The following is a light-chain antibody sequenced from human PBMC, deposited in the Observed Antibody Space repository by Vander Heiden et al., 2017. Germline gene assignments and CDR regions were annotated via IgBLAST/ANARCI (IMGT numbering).Light chain of an antibody. CDR3: QQRDSTPRT. V-gene: IGKV1-39*01. J-gene: IGKJ4*01. CDR2: AAS. CDR1: QSFSSY. Sequence: DIQMTQSPSSLSASVGDRVTITCRASQSFSSYLNWYQQKPGKAPKLLIYAASSLQSGVPSRFSGSGSGTDFTLTISRLQPEDFATYYCQQRDSTPRTFGGGTKVEIK.